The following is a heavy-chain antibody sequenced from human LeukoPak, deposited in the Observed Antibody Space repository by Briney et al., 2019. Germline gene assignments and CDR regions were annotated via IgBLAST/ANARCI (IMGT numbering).Heavy chain of an antibody. CDR3: ARGLDFWRGYYSDYMDV. CDR1: GYTFTSYD. Sequence: ASVKVSCKASGYTFTSYDFNWVRQATGQGLEWMGWMNPNSGNTGYAQKFQGRVTITRNTSISTAYMELSSLRSEDTAVYYCARGLDFWRGYYSDYMDVWGKGTTVTVSS. J-gene: IGHJ6*03. V-gene: IGHV1-8*03. D-gene: IGHD3-3*01. CDR2: MNPNSGNT.